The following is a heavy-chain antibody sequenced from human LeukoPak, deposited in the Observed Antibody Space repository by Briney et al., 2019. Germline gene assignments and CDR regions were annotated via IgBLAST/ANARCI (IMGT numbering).Heavy chain of an antibody. D-gene: IGHD1-26*01. CDR3: ARPTPSGSYLNWFDP. CDR2: IYYSGAT. CDR1: GGSISSSTYY. Sequence: ASDTLSLTCTVSGGSISSSTYYWGWIRQPPGKGLEWIGSIYYSGATYYNPSLKSRVTISIDTSKNQFSLRLSSVTAADTAVYYCARPTPSGSYLNWFDPWGQGTLVTVSS. J-gene: IGHJ5*02. V-gene: IGHV4-39*01.